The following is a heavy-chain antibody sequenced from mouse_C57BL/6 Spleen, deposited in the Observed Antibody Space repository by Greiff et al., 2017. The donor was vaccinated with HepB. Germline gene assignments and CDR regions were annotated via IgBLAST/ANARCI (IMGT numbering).Heavy chain of an antibody. CDR1: GFTFSSYG. CDR3: ARGGGFAY. CDR2: ISSGGSYT. V-gene: IGHV5-6*01. Sequence: DVHLVESGGDLVKPGGSLKLSCAASGFTFSSYGMSWVRQTPDKRLEWVATISSGGSYTYYPDSVKGRFTISRDNAKNTLYLQMSSLKSEDTAMYYCARGGGFAYWGQGTLVTVSA. J-gene: IGHJ3*01.